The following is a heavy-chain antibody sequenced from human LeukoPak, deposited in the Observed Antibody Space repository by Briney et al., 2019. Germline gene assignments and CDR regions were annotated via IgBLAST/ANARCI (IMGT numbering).Heavy chain of an antibody. CDR3: ARQRITMVRGPRTAFDI. Sequence: SETLSLTCTVSGGSISSSSYYWGWIRQPPGKGLEWIGSIYYSGSTYYNPSLKSRVTISVDTSKNQFSLKLSSVTAADTAVYYCARQRITMVRGPRTAFDIWGQGTMVTVSS. CDR1: GGSISSSSYY. D-gene: IGHD3-10*01. V-gene: IGHV4-39*01. J-gene: IGHJ3*02. CDR2: IYYSGST.